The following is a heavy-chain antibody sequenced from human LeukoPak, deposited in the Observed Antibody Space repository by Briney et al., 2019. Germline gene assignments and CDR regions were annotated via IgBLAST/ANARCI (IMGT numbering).Heavy chain of an antibody. J-gene: IGHJ4*02. CDR3: SRRGVASDDN. Sequence: PGESLKISCKTSGYTFRSYWIGWVRQMPGKGLEWMGIIHPGDSDARYSPSFQGQVTISADESTSTVYLQWSSLKASDTAMYYCSRRGVASDDNWGQGTLLIVSS. D-gene: IGHD2-15*01. CDR2: IHPGDSDA. V-gene: IGHV5-51*01. CDR1: GYTFRSYW.